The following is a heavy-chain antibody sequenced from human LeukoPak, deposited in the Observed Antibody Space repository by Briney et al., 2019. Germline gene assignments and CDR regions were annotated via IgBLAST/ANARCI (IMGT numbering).Heavy chain of an antibody. CDR3: AKGGFGELNFDY. CDR1: RFTVSSYA. D-gene: IGHD3-10*01. J-gene: IGHJ4*02. Sequence: GRSLRLSCAASRFTVSSYAMSWVRQAPGKGLEWVSAIGYSGGSTYYADSVKGRFTISRDNSKNTLYLQMNSLRAEDTAVYYCAKGGFGELNFDYWGQGTLVTVSS. CDR2: IGYSGGST. V-gene: IGHV3-23*01.